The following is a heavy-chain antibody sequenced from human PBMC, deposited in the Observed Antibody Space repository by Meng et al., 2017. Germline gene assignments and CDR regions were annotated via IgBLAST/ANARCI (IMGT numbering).Heavy chain of an antibody. CDR1: GFTFSSYS. CDR2: ISSSSSYI. Sequence: EVQLVEAGGGLVKPGGSLRLSWAAPGFTFSSYSMNWVRQAPGKGLEWVSSISSSSSYIYYADSVKGRFTISRDNAKNSLYLQMNSLRAEDTAVYYCARVLSSSGWSEIDYWGQGTLVTVSS. CDR3: ARVLSSSGWSEIDY. J-gene: IGHJ4*02. V-gene: IGHV3-21*01. D-gene: IGHD6-19*01.